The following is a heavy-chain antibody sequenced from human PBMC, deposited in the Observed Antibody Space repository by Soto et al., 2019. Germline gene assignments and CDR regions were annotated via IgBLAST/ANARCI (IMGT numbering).Heavy chain of an antibody. Sequence: ASVKVSCKASGYAFTRYNVHWVRQAPGQGLEWMAIINPSGGTTYYVQKFEGRVTLTTDTSTSTVYMELSSLRSDDTAVYYCARVRGGGSEYFFDYWGQGTLVTVSS. J-gene: IGHJ4*02. D-gene: IGHD2-15*01. CDR2: INPSGGTT. V-gene: IGHV1-46*01. CDR3: ARVRGGGSEYFFDY. CDR1: GYAFTRYN.